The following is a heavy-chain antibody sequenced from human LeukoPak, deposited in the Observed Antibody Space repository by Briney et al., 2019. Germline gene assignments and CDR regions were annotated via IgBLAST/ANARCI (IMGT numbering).Heavy chain of an antibody. D-gene: IGHD2-8*01. V-gene: IGHV4-34*01. CDR2: INHSGST. J-gene: IGHJ5*02. CDR3: ARGALMVKGFDP. Sequence: PSETLSLTCAGYGGSFSGYYWSWIRQPPGKGLEWIGEINHSGSTNYNPSLKSRVTISVDTSKNQFSLKLSSVTAADTAVYYCARGALMVKGFDPWGQGTLVTVSS. CDR1: GGSFSGYY.